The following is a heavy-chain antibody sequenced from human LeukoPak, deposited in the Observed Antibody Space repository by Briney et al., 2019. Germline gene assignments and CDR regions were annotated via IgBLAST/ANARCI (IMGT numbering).Heavy chain of an antibody. Sequence: GGSLRLSCAASGFTFGMHWVHQAPGKGLEWVGVISYNGSNKYYADSVKGRFTISRDNSKNTLYLQMNSLRAEDTAVYYCAKDPLAYWGQGTLFTVSS. J-gene: IGHJ4*02. CDR2: ISYNGSNK. CDR1: GFTFG. V-gene: IGHV3-30*18. CDR3: AKDPLAY.